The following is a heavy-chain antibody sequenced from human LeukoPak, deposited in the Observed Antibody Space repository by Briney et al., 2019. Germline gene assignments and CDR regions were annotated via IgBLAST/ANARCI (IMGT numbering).Heavy chain of an antibody. CDR2: IYYSGST. J-gene: IGHJ4*02. D-gene: IGHD3-16*01. CDR3: ARGGHGPYDY. V-gene: IGHV4-59*01. CDR1: GGSISSYY. Sequence: PSETLSLTCTVSGGSISSYYWSRIRQPPGKGLEWIGYIYYSGSTNYNPSLKSRVTISVDTSKNQFSLKLSSVTAADTAVYYCARGGHGPYDYWGQGTLVTVSS.